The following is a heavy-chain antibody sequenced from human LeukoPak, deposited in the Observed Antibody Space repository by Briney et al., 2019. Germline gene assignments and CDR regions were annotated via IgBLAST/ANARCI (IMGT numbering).Heavy chain of an antibody. V-gene: IGHV3-66*01. CDR1: GFTFGDYA. Sequence: PGGSLRLSCTASGFTFGDYAMSWVHQAPGKGLEWVSVIYSSGTTYYADSVKGRFTLSRDNSKNTLYLQMNILRAEDTGVYYCARDEDFPMVNIWGQGTRVTVSS. J-gene: IGHJ3*02. CDR3: ARDEDFPMVNI. D-gene: IGHD2-8*01. CDR2: IYSSGTT.